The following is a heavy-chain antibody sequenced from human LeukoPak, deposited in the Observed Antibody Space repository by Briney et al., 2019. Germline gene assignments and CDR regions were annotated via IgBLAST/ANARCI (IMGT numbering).Heavy chain of an antibody. J-gene: IGHJ4*02. V-gene: IGHV4-39*01. CDR2: IDYSGST. CDR3: ARHSYYYDSSDYPSYFDN. Sequence: WVRQPPGKGLEWIGSIDYSGSTYYNPSLKSRVTISVDTSKNQFSLKLSSVTATDTAVYYCARHSYYYDSSDYPSYFDNSGEGTLVTVSS. D-gene: IGHD3-22*01.